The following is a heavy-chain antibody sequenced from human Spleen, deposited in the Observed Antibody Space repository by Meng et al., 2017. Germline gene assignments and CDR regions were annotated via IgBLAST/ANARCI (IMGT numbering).Heavy chain of an antibody. CDR3: ARYVEMATIGWFDP. CDR1: GFTFTRYG. Sequence: VEVVEAGGGPGQPGGSLTLSCAASGFTFTRYGMHWVRQAPGKGLEWLSFIWYDGSHKYYEDSVKGRFTISRDNAKNTLYLQMNSLRAEDTAVYYCARYVEMATIGWFDPWGQGTLVTVSS. J-gene: IGHJ5*02. V-gene: IGHV3-33*03. D-gene: IGHD5-24*01. CDR2: IWYDGSHK.